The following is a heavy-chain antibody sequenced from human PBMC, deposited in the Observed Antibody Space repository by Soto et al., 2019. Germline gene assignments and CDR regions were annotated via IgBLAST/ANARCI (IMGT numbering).Heavy chain of an antibody. J-gene: IGHJ6*02. Sequence: SETLSLTCAVYGGSFSGYYWSWIRQPPGKGLEWIGYVHYSGSVLYNPSLQSRVSISVDTSKNQFSLKLSSVTAADTAVYFCAREDDGGDRDYYGLDVWGQGTTVTVSS. CDR1: GGSFSGYY. V-gene: IGHV4-34*01. CDR3: AREDDGGDRDYYGLDV. CDR2: VHYSGSV. D-gene: IGHD2-21*02.